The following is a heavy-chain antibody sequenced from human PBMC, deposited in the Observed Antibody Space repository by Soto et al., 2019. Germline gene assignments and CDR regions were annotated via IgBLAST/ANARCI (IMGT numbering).Heavy chain of an antibody. CDR3: AKDRDHSSSWYPGGVYYYYYGMDV. J-gene: IGHJ6*02. CDR2: ISYDGSNK. Sequence: GGSLRLSCAASGFTFSSYGMHWVRQAPGKGLEWVAVISYDGSNKYYADSVKGRFTISRDNSKNTLYLQMNSLRAEDTAVYYCAKDRDHSSSWYPGGVYYYYYGMDVWGQGTTVTVSS. CDR1: GFTFSSYG. D-gene: IGHD6-13*01. V-gene: IGHV3-30*18.